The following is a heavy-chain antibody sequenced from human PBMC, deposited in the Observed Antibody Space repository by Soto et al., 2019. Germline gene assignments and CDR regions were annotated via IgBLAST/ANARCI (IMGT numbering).Heavy chain of an antibody. CDR2: IKSDGSTT. Sequence: EVQLVESGGGLVQPGGSLRLSCEASGFTLNSYWMHWVRQAPGKGLVWVSRIKSDGSTTEYADAVKGRFTISRDSAENTLYLQMNCLRAEDTAVYYCARRHYCSGGDCYSDGAFEMWGQGTMVTVSS. CDR1: GFTLNSYW. J-gene: IGHJ3*02. V-gene: IGHV3-74*03. CDR3: ARRHYCSGGDCYSDGAFEM. D-gene: IGHD2-15*01.